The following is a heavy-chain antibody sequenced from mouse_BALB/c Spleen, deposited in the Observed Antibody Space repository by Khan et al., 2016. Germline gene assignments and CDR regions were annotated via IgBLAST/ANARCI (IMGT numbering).Heavy chain of an antibody. Sequence: QVQLKQSGAELMKPGASVKISCKATGYTFSSYWIEWVKQRPGHGLEWIGEILPGSGTTNYNEKFKGKATFTADTSSTTAYMQLSRLTSDDSAVYSCSRSYYTNYDAMDYWGQGTLVTGSS. CDR3: SRSYYTNYDAMDY. V-gene: IGHV1-9*01. CDR2: ILPGSGTT. CDR1: GYTFSSYW. J-gene: IGHJ4*01. D-gene: IGHD2-5*01.